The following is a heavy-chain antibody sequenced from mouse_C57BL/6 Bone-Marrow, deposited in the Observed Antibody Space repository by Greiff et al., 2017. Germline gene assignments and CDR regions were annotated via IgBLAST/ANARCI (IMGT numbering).Heavy chain of an antibody. V-gene: IGHV5-4*01. Sequence: EVKLVESGGGLVKPGGSLKLSCAASGFTFSSYAMSWVRQTPEKRLEWVATISDGGSYTYYPDTVKGRFTISRDNAKNNLYLQMSHLKSEDTAMXYCARDTPDGDYLGWLAYWGKGTLVTVSA. CDR1: GFTFSSYA. CDR2: ISDGGSYT. J-gene: IGHJ3*01. D-gene: IGHD2-13*01. CDR3: ARDTPDGDYLGWLAY.